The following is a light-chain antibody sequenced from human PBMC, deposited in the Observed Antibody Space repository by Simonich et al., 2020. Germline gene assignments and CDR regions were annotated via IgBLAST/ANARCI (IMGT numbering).Light chain of an antibody. J-gene: IGKJ1*01. CDR3: QQYYSTPQT. Sequence: DIVMTQSPDSLAVSLGERATINCKSSQSVLYSSNNKNYLAWYQQKPGQPPKLLIYWESTRESGVPDRFSGSGSGTDFTLTIRSLQAEDVAVYYCQQYYSTPQTFGQGTKVEIK. V-gene: IGKV4-1*01. CDR2: WES. CDR1: QSVLYSSNNKNY.